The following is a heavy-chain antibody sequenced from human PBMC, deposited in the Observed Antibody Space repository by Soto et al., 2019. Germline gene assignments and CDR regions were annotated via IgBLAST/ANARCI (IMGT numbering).Heavy chain of an antibody. J-gene: IGHJ4*02. Sequence: HGESLKISCKGSGYSFTSYWIGWVRQMPGKGLEWMGIIYPGDSDTRYSPSFQGQVTISADKSISTAYLQWSSPKASDTAMYYCARRGSSGLYYFDYWGQGTLVTVSS. D-gene: IGHD6-19*01. CDR2: IYPGDSDT. CDR3: ARRGSSGLYYFDY. V-gene: IGHV5-51*01. CDR1: GYSFTSYW.